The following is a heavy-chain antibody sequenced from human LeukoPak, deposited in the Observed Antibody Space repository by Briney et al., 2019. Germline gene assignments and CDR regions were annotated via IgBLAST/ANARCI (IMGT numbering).Heavy chain of an antibody. Sequence: SETPSLTCTVTGGSISSYYWSWIRQPPGKGLEWIGHIYYTGSTNYNPSLKSRVTISVDTSKNQFSLKLSSVTAADTAVYYCARQQLSQLYYFDNWGQGTLVTVSS. CDR2: IYYTGST. J-gene: IGHJ4*02. V-gene: IGHV4-59*01. D-gene: IGHD6-13*01. CDR1: GGSISSYY. CDR3: ARQQLSQLYYFDN.